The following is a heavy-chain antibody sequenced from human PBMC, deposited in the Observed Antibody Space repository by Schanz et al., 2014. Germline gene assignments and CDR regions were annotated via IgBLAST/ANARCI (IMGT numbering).Heavy chain of an antibody. V-gene: IGHV4-4*02. CDR1: GASITSSHW. D-gene: IGHD4-17*01. J-gene: IGHJ4*02. CDR3: VRDTDYHFDY. CDR2: IYHSGNT. Sequence: QVQLQESGPGLLKPSGTLSLTCAVSGASITSSHWWSWVRQPPGKGLEWIGEIYHSGNTNYSPSLKSRATISVDKSKTQSTLKLPSVTAEDTAVYYCVRDTDYHFDYWGQGTLVTVSS.